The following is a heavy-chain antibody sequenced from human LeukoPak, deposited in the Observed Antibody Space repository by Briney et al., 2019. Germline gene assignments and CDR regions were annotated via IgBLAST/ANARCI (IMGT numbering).Heavy chain of an antibody. CDR3: AGDSSNYYDSTGYYYDYYYMDI. Sequence: GGSLRLSYAASGFTFSSYAMSWVRQAPGKGLEWVSAISGSGGSTYYADSVKGRFTISRDNSKNTLYLQMNSLRAEDTAVYYCAGDSSNYYDSTGYYYDYYYMDIWGKGTTVTVSS. CDR2: ISGSGGST. V-gene: IGHV3-23*01. CDR1: GFTFSSYA. J-gene: IGHJ6*03. D-gene: IGHD3-22*01.